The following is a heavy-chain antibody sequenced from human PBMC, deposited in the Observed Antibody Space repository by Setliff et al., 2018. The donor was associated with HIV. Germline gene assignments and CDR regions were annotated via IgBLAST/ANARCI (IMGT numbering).Heavy chain of an antibody. J-gene: IGHJ4*02. V-gene: IGHV4-38-2*01. CDR3: ARRGIAAAGSDS. D-gene: IGHD6-13*01. CDR1: GYSISSGYY. Sequence: SETLSLTCAVSGYSISSGYYWGWIRQPPGKGLEWIGSIYHSGSTYYNPSLKSRVTISVDTSKSQFSLKLSSVTAADTAVYYCARRGIAAAGSDSWGQGTLVTVSS. CDR2: IYHSGST.